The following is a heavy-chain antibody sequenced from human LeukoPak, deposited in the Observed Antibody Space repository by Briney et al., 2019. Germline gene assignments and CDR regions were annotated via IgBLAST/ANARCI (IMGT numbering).Heavy chain of an antibody. CDR3: TTALGSGSYSWFDP. Sequence: GGSLRLSCAVSGFTFNNAWMSWVRQAPGKGLEWVGRIKSKTAGGTTDYAAPVKGRFTISRDGSKNTLYLQMNSLKTEDTAVYYCTTALGSGSYSWFDPWGQGTLVTVSS. CDR2: IKSKTAGGTT. CDR1: GFTFNNAW. V-gene: IGHV3-15*01. J-gene: IGHJ5*02. D-gene: IGHD3-10*01.